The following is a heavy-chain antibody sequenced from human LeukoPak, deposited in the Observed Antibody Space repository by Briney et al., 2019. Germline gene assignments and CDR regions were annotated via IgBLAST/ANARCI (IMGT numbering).Heavy chain of an antibody. CDR2: INWNGGST. CDR1: GFTFDDYG. J-gene: IGHJ4*02. Sequence: GGSLRLSCAASGFTFDDYGMSWVRQAPGKGLEWVSGINWNGGSTGYADSVKGRFTISRDNAKNSLYLQMNSLRAEDTALYYCAKDGDLVRGVIITTPHFDYWGQGTLVTVSS. CDR3: AKDGDLVRGVIITTPHFDY. V-gene: IGHV3-20*04. D-gene: IGHD3-10*01.